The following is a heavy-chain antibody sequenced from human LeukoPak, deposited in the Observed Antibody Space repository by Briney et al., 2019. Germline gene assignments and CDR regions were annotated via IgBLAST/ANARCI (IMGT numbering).Heavy chain of an antibody. V-gene: IGHV1-2*02. Sequence: GASVKVSCKAPGYTFSDYYMHWVRQAPGQGLEWMGWINPNNGGTKYAQKFQGRVTMTRDTSISTAYMELSRLASDDTAVYYCAREGATTAVCNWFDPWGQGTLVTVSS. CDR2: INPNNGGT. D-gene: IGHD4-23*01. J-gene: IGHJ5*02. CDR1: GYTFSDYY. CDR3: AREGATTAVCNWFDP.